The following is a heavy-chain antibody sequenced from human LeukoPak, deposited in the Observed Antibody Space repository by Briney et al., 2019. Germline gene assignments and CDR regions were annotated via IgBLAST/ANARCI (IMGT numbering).Heavy chain of an antibody. CDR2: FSGSGGNT. D-gene: IGHD4-17*01. J-gene: IGHJ4*02. CDR1: GFTFGSNV. V-gene: IGHV3-23*01. CDR3: AKGGDYDYFDY. Sequence: GGSLRLSCAASGFTFGSNVMSWVRQAPGKGLEWVSTFSGSGGNTYYADSVRGRFTISRDNSKNTLYLQMNSLRAEDTAPYYCAKGGDYDYFDYWGQGTLVTVSS.